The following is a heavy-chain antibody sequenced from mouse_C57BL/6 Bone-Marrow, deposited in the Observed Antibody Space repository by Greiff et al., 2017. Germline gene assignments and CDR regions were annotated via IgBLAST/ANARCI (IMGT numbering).Heavy chain of an antibody. CDR3: ARNDGSSDWYFDV. CDR2: ISTYYGDA. J-gene: IGHJ1*03. CDR1: GYTFTDYA. V-gene: IGHV1-67*01. D-gene: IGHD1-1*01. Sequence: QVHVKQSGPELVRPGVSVKISCKGSGYTFTDYAMHWVKQSPAKSLEWIGVISTYYGDASYNQKFKDKATMTVDKSSSTAYMELARLTSEDSAVYYGARNDGSSDWYFDVWGTGTTVTVSA.